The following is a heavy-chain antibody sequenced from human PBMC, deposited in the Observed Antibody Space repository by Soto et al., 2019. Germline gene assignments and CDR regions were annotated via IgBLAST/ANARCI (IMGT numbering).Heavy chain of an antibody. Sequence: SETLSLTCTVSGGSISGYYWSWIRQPPGKGLEWIAYIYYSGSTNSNPSLKSRVTISVDTSKNQFSLKLSSVTAADTAVYYCARSRRVYALDIWGQGTMVTLSS. CDR3: ARSRRVYALDI. J-gene: IGHJ3*02. D-gene: IGHD2-2*01. V-gene: IGHV4-59*12. CDR2: IYYSGST. CDR1: GGSISGYY.